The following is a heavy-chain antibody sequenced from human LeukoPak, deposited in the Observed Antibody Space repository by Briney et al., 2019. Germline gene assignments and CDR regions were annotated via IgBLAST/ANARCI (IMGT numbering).Heavy chain of an antibody. V-gene: IGHV3-23*01. D-gene: IGHD5-12*01. CDR3: AKDLRRSGGGYDF. CDR1: GFTFSSYA. Sequence: GGSLRLSCAASGFTFSSYAMSWVRQAPGKGLEWVSAISGSGGSTYYADSVKGRFTISRDNSKNTLYLQMNSLRAENTAVYYCAKDLRRSGGGYDFGGQGTLVTVSS. CDR2: ISGSGGST. J-gene: IGHJ4*02.